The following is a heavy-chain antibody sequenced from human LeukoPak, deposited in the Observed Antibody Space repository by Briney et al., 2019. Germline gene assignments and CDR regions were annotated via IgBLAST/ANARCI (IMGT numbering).Heavy chain of an antibody. CDR3: ARDLVDYSGSRWDAFDI. CDR2: IYYSGST. CDR1: GGSISSHY. Sequence: TSQTLSLTCTVSGGSISSHYWSWIRQPPGKGLEWIGYIYYSGSTEYNPSLKSRVTISVDTSKNQFSLKLSSVSAADTAVYYCARDLVDYSGSRWDAFDIWGQGTMVTVSS. J-gene: IGHJ3*02. V-gene: IGHV4-59*11. D-gene: IGHD6-13*01.